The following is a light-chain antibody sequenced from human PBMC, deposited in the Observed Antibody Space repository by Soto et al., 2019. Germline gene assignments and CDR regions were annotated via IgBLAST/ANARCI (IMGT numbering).Light chain of an antibody. V-gene: IGLV2-11*01. CDR2: DVS. CDR3: CSYAGSYVV. Sequence: QSALTQPRSVSGCPGQSVSISCTGTSSDVCGYNYVSWYQQHPGKAPKLMIYDVSKRPSGVPDRFSGSKSRNTASLTISGLQAEDEAEYCCCSYAGSYVVFGGGTKLTVL. J-gene: IGLJ2*01. CDR1: SSDVCGYNY.